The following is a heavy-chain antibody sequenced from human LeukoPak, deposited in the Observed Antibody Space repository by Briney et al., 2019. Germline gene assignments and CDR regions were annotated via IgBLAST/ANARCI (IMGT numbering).Heavy chain of an antibody. Sequence: PGGSLRLSCAASGFTFSSYSMNWVRQAPGKGLEWVSSISSSSSYIYYADSVKGRFTISRDNAKNSLYLQMNSLRAEDTAVYYCARVYYDFWSGYHQGPDAFDIWGQGTMVTVSS. CDR3: ARVYYDFWSGYHQGPDAFDI. D-gene: IGHD3-3*01. J-gene: IGHJ3*02. CDR1: GFTFSSYS. V-gene: IGHV3-21*01. CDR2: ISSSSSYI.